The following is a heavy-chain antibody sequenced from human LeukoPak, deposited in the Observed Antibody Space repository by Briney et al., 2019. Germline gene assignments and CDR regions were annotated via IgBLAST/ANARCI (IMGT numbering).Heavy chain of an antibody. D-gene: IGHD1-26*01. Sequence: TGGSLRLSCAASGFTFSSYAMSWVRQAPGKGLEWVSAISGSGGSTYYADSVKGRFTISRDNSKNTLSLQLNRLRVEDTAVYYCARELRDEIYRGSGPIDNWGQGTLVTVSS. CDR1: GFTFSSYA. CDR3: ARELRDEIYRGSGPIDN. J-gene: IGHJ4*02. CDR2: ISGSGGST. V-gene: IGHV3-23*01.